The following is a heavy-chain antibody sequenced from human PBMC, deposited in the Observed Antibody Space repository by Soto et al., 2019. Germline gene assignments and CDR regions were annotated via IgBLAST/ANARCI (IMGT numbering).Heavy chain of an antibody. CDR3: ARDARYGGNSAYDY. CDR1: GGSISSYY. D-gene: IGHD2-21*02. Sequence: SETLSLTCTVSGGSISSYYWSWIRQPPGKGLEWIGYIYYSGSTNYNPSLKSRVTISVDTSKNQFSLKLSSVTAADTAMYYCARDARYGGNSAYDYWGQGTLVTVSS. J-gene: IGHJ4*02. CDR2: IYYSGST. V-gene: IGHV4-59*01.